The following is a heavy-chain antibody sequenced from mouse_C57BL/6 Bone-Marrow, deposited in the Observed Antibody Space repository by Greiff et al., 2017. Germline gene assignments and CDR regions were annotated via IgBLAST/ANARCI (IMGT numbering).Heavy chain of an antibody. CDR3: ARGDYSNYGGYAMDY. CDR1: GFTFSDYG. V-gene: IGHV5-17*01. Sequence: EVQVVESGGGLVKPGGSLKLSCAASGFTFSDYGMHWVRQAPEKGLEWVAYISSGSSTIYYADTVKGRFTISRDNAKNTLFLQMTSLRSEDTAMYYCARGDYSNYGGYAMDYWGQGTSVTVSS. D-gene: IGHD2-5*01. CDR2: ISSGSSTI. J-gene: IGHJ4*01.